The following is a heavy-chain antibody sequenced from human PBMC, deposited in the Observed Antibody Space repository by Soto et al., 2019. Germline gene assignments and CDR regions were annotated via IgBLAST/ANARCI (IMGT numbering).Heavy chain of an antibody. Sequence: LLESGGGLVQPGGSLRLSCAASGLTFPSYAINWVRQAPGKGLEWVSAVGGSGANTYYADSVKGWFTISRDNSKNTVYLQMNSLRAEDTAVYYCAKGSSSTQYLNYYFYHMDVWGKGTTVSVSS. CDR1: GLTFPSYA. V-gene: IGHV3-23*01. CDR2: VGGSGANT. CDR3: AKGSSSTQYLNYYFYHMDV. J-gene: IGHJ6*03. D-gene: IGHD2-2*01.